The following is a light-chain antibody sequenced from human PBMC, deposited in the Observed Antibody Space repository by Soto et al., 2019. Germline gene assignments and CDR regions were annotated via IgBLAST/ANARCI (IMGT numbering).Light chain of an antibody. Sequence: EIVMTQSPATLSVSPGERATLSCRASQSVSSNLAWYQQKPGQAPRLLIFGASTRATGIPARFSGSWSGTEFTLTISRLQSEDFALYYCQQYNYYVTFGQGTRLEIK. V-gene: IGKV3-15*01. CDR2: GAS. CDR3: QQYNYYVT. CDR1: QSVSSN. J-gene: IGKJ5*01.